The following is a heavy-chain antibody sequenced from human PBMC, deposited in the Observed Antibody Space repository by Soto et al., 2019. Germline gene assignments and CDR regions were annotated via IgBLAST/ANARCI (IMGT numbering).Heavy chain of an antibody. CDR2: IYSSGNT. Sequence: PSETLSLTCAVSGGSISSGGYSWSWIRQPPGKGLEWIGSIYSSGNTYYNPSLKSGVTISADTSKNQFSLNLISVTAADTAVYYCRRSSRYSTDVWGQGITVTVSS. CDR3: RRSSRYSTDV. D-gene: IGHD6-19*01. J-gene: IGHJ6*02. V-gene: IGHV4-30-2*03. CDR1: GGSISSGGYS.